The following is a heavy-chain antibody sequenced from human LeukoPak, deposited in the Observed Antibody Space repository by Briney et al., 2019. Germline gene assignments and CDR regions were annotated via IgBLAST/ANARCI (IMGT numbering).Heavy chain of an antibody. CDR1: GITLSIYG. J-gene: IGHJ3*02. CDR2: ISGSGGRS. Sequence: VGSLRLSCAVPGITLSIYGMSWVRQAPGKGLEWVAGISGSGGRSNYADSVKGRFTISRDNSKNTLYLQMNSLRAEDTAVYYCANDPFNDRWFGDGDDAFDIWGQGTTVTVSS. D-gene: IGHD3-10*01. V-gene: IGHV3-23*01. CDR3: ANDPFNDRWFGDGDDAFDI.